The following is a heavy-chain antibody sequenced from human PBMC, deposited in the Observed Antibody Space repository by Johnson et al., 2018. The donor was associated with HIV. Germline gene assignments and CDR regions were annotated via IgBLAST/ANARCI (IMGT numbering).Heavy chain of an antibody. Sequence: VQLVESGGGLAQPGGSLRLSCAASGFSFSSYWMSWVRQAPGKGLEWVANIKQEGIEKYYVDSVKGRFTISRDNAKNSMYLQMNSLRVEDTAVYYCARDITPHKEGDAFDIWGQGTMVTVSS. CDR3: ARDITPHKEGDAFDI. CDR2: IKQEGIEK. V-gene: IGHV3-7*01. CDR1: GFSFSSYW. D-gene: IGHD1-14*01. J-gene: IGHJ3*02.